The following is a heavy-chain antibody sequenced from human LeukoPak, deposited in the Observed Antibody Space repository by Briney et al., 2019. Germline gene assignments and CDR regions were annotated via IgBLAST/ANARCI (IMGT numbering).Heavy chain of an antibody. Sequence: ASVKVSCKVSGYSVIDYGVDWVGQAAGQRVEWRGWISAGNYNTKDSQKVHGRFAITRDRSASTAYMELRSLTSEDTAVYYCARGGQGWYAGMDVWGQGTTVTVSS. CDR1: GYSVIDYG. D-gene: IGHD2-15*01. CDR3: ARGGQGWYAGMDV. V-gene: IGHV1-3*01. J-gene: IGHJ6*02. CDR2: ISAGNYNT.